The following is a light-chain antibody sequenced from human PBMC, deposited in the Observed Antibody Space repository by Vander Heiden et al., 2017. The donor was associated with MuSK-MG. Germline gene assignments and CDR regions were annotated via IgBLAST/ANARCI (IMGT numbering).Light chain of an antibody. Sequence: IQMTLSPPSLSASVADRVTTTCRARQSISRYLNWCQHTPGKPPTDPIYASSSFQSGVRSRFSGSGSETDITLGIRRLQPEDFATYYCLQSYGAGRTFGQGTKLEIK. CDR2: ASS. CDR1: QSISRY. V-gene: IGKV1-39*01. CDR3: LQSYGAGRT. J-gene: IGKJ2*01.